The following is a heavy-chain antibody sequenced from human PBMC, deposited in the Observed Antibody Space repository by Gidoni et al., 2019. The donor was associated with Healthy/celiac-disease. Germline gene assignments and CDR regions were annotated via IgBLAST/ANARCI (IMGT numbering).Heavy chain of an antibody. CDR1: FSSYW. J-gene: IGHJ5*02. CDR3: ARGGGQQLGGDWFDP. Sequence: FSSYWMSWVRQAPGKGLEWVANIKQDGSEKYYVDSVKGRFTISRDNAKNSLYLQMNSLRAEDTAVYYCARGGGQQLGGDWFDPWGQGTLVTVSS. CDR2: IKQDGSEK. V-gene: IGHV3-7*03. D-gene: IGHD6-13*01.